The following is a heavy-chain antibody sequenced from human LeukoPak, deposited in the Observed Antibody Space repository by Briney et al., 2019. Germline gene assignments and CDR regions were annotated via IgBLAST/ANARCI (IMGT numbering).Heavy chain of an antibody. CDR2: INHSGST. Sequence: SETLSLTCTVSSGSITGYYWSWIRQPPGKGLEWIGEINHSGSTNYNPSLKSRVTISVDTPKNQFSLNLSSVTAADTAVYYCARAPHFFDTSGSRYYFGYWGQGALVTVSS. CDR3: ARAPHFFDTSGSRYYFGY. CDR1: SGSITGYY. J-gene: IGHJ4*02. D-gene: IGHD3-22*01. V-gene: IGHV4-34*01.